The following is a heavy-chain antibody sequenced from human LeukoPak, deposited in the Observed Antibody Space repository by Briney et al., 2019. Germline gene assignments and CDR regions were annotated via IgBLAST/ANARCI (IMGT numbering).Heavy chain of an antibody. CDR3: AKDLGGRYFDWALDY. J-gene: IGHJ4*02. CDR1: GFTFDDYA. Sequence: GRSLRLSCAASGFTFDDYAMRWVRQAPGKGLEWVSGISWNSGSIGYADSVKGRFTISRDNAKNSLYLQMNSLRAEDTALYYCAKDLGGRYFDWALDYWGQGTLVTVSS. D-gene: IGHD3-9*01. V-gene: IGHV3-9*01. CDR2: ISWNSGSI.